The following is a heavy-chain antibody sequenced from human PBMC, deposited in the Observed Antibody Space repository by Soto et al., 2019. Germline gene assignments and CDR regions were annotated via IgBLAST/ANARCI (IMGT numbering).Heavy chain of an antibody. J-gene: IGHJ4*02. CDR2: ISSSSTTI. CDR3: AGGRPHDS. V-gene: IGHV3-48*02. CDR1: GFSFSDYN. Sequence: GGSLRLSCAASGFSFSDYNMNWVRQAPGKGLEWVSFISSSSTTIYYAYSVKGRFTISRDNAKNSLYLQMNSLRDEDTAMYYCAGGRPHDSWGQGTLVTVSS.